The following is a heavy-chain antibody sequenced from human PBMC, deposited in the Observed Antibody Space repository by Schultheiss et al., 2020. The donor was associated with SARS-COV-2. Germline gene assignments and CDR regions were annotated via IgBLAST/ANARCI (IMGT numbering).Heavy chain of an antibody. CDR3: ARGGGFNQYSL. CDR2: IYSGGTT. J-gene: IGHJ4*02. D-gene: IGHD1-14*01. V-gene: IGHV3-53*05. Sequence: GGSLRLSCAASGFTVSSNYMNWVRQAPGKGLEWVSVIYSGGTTYYADSVKGRFTISRDNSKNTLYLQMNSLRTEDTAVYYCARGGGFNQYSLWGQGTLVTVSS. CDR1: GFTVSSNY.